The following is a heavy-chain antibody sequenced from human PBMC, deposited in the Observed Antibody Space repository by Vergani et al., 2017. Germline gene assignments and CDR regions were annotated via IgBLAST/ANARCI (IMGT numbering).Heavy chain of an antibody. V-gene: IGHV1-3*04. CDR2: INTGNGNT. Sequence: QVQLVQSGAEVKKPGSSVKVSCKASGGTFSSYAMHWVRQAPGQRLEWMGWINTGNGNTKYSQKFQCRVTITRDTSASTAYMELSSLRSEDTAVYYCARARGYSSHYYYYGMDVWGQGTTVTVSS. D-gene: IGHD5-18*01. CDR3: ARARGYSSHYYYYGMDV. J-gene: IGHJ6*02. CDR1: GGTFSSYA.